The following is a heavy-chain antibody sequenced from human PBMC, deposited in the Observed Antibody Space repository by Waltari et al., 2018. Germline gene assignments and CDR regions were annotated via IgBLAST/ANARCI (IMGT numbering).Heavy chain of an antibody. CDR1: GFNFSMFT. V-gene: IGHV3-21*01. Sequence: EVQLVESGGGLVRPGGSLRLSCVASGFNFSMFTMNWVRQAPGKGLEWVLSISSSSTYIYSADSVKGRFTISRDNAKNSLFLQMNSLRAQDTAVYYCARDGKMTTVTSIDYWGQGTLVTVSS. J-gene: IGHJ4*02. CDR2: ISSSSTYI. D-gene: IGHD4-17*01. CDR3: ARDGKMTTVTSIDY.